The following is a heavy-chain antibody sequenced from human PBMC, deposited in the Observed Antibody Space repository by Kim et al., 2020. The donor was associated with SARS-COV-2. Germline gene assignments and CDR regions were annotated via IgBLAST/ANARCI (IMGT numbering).Heavy chain of an antibody. Sequence: YSPSFQGQVTISADKSISTAYLQWSSLKASDTAMYYCARRETTNGYGMDVWGQGTTVTVSS. CDR3: ARRETTNGYGMDV. J-gene: IGHJ6*02. D-gene: IGHD1-1*01. V-gene: IGHV5-51*01.